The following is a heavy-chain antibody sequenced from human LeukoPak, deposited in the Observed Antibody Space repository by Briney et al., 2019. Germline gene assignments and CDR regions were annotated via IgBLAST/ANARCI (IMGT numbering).Heavy chain of an antibody. Sequence: SVTVSCKASRYTFTSYGISWVRQAPGQGLEWLGSIRAYSGNKNYAKKLQGRVTMTKDTSTTTAYMELRSLRSDATAVYYCASLPSSWYAFDPWGQGTLVTVSS. D-gene: IGHD6-13*01. CDR2: IRAYSGNK. J-gene: IGHJ5*02. CDR1: RYTFTSYG. CDR3: ASLPSSWYAFDP. V-gene: IGHV1-18*01.